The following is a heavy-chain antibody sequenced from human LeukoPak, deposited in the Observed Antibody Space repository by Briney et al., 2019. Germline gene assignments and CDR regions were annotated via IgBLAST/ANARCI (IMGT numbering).Heavy chain of an antibody. D-gene: IGHD3-16*01. CDR3: AISPLTAAPYH. CDR2: IYYSGST. V-gene: IGHV4-59*01. J-gene: IGHJ4*02. CDR1: GGSISSYY. Sequence: SETLSLTCTVSGGSISSYYWSWIRQPPGKGLEWIGYIYYSGSTNYNPSLKSRVTISVDTSKNQFSLKLSSVTAADTAVYYCAISPLTAAPYHWGQGTLVTVSS.